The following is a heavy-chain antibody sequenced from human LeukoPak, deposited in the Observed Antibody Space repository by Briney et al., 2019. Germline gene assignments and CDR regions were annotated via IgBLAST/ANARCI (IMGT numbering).Heavy chain of an antibody. Sequence: SETLSLTCAVSGGSISSYYWSWIRQPPGKGLEWIGYIYYSGSTNYNPSLKSRVTISVDTSKNQFSLKLSSVTAADTAVYYCAVGIDYYDSSGSQAQFAFDIWGQGTMVTVSS. V-gene: IGHV4-59*08. CDR1: GGSISSYY. D-gene: IGHD3-22*01. CDR2: IYYSGST. CDR3: AVGIDYYDSSGSQAQFAFDI. J-gene: IGHJ3*02.